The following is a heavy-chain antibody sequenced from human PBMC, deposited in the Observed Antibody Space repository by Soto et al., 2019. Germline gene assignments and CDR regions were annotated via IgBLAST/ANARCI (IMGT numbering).Heavy chain of an antibody. J-gene: IGHJ6*02. CDR1: GGSISSYY. Sequence: SETLSLTCTVSGGSISSYYWSWIRQPPGKGLEWIGYIYYSGSTNYNPSLKSRVTISVDTSNNQFSLKLSSVTAADTAVYYCARDLFTVTKGHGYYYGMDVWGQGTTVTVSS. D-gene: IGHD4-4*01. CDR2: IYYSGST. CDR3: ARDLFTVTKGHGYYYGMDV. V-gene: IGHV4-59*01.